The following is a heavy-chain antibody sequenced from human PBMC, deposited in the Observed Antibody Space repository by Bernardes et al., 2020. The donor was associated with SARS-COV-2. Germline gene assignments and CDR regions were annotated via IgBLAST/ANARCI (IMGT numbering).Heavy chain of an antibody. J-gene: IGHJ4*02. CDR2: ISGDGGST. CDR1: GFTFDDYA. V-gene: IGHV3-43*02. CDR3: AKDHERLRLGELSLNFDY. D-gene: IGHD3-16*02. Sequence: GGSLRLSCAASGFTFDDYAMHWVRQAPGKGLEWVSLISGDGGSTYYADSVKGRFTISRDNSKNSLYLQMNSLRTEDTALYYCAKDHERLRLGELSLNFDYWGQGTLVTVSS.